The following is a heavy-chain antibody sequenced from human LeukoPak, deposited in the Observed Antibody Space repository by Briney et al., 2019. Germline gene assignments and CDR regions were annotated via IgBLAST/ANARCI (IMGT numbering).Heavy chain of an antibody. Sequence: GGSLRLSCAASGLIFHNYALVWIRRAPGKGPEWVSAILGGGGTFYADAVKGRFTVSRDNSKNTLYLQMNSLRAEDTATYYCGQDPNGNYIGAFDFWGRGTMVTVSS. V-gene: IGHV3-23*01. CDR1: GLIFHNYA. D-gene: IGHD4-17*01. CDR2: ILGGGGT. J-gene: IGHJ3*01. CDR3: GQDPNGNYIGAFDF.